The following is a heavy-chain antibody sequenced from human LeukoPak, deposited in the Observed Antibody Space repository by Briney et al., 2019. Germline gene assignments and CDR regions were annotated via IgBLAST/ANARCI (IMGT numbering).Heavy chain of an antibody. CDR1: GYTFTSNY. V-gene: IGHV1-46*01. CDR2: ISPSGGST. D-gene: IGHD1-1*01. Sequence: ASVKVSCKASGYTFTSNYMHWVRQAPGQGPEWMGVISPSGGSTTYAQKFQGRVTLTRDMSTSTDYLELSSLRSEDTAVYYCARGTRASGSTGGYYYYYMDVWGKGTTVTVSS. CDR3: ARGTRASGSTGGYYYYYMDV. J-gene: IGHJ6*03.